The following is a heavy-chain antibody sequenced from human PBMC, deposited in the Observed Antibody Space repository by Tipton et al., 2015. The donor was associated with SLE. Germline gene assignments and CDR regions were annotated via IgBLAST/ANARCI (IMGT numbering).Heavy chain of an antibody. D-gene: IGHD3-22*01. CDR1: GGSIGSGGYY. CDR3: ATDGAGSGYYDGDFDV. V-gene: IGHV4-31*03. J-gene: IGHJ3*01. Sequence: GLVKPSETLSLTCTVSGGSIGSGGYYWTWIRQHPGKGLEWIGYIYNTGSTSYNPSLKSRVTMSVDTSKNQFSLRLSSVTAADTAVYYCATDGAGSGYYDGDFDVWGQGTMVTVSS. CDR2: IYNTGST.